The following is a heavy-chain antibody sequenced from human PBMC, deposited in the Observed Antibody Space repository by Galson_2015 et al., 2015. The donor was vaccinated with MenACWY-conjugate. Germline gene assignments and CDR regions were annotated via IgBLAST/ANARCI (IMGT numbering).Heavy chain of an antibody. D-gene: IGHD6-13*01. J-gene: IGHJ3*01. Sequence: QSGAEVKKPGESLKISCKGSGYTFGSYWIGWVRQMPGKGLEWMGIIYPGDSDTTYSPSFQGQVTISVDKSINTAYLQWSSLKASDTAMYYCAKRDGSWPDTFDFWGQGTMVTVSS. CDR1: GYTFGSYW. CDR2: IYPGDSDT. CDR3: AKRDGSWPDTFDF. V-gene: IGHV5-51*01.